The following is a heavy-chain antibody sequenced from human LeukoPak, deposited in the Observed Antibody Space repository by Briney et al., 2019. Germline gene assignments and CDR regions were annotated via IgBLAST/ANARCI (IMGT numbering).Heavy chain of an antibody. CDR2: INSDGSST. CDR1: GFTFSSSW. Sequence: PGGSLRLSCAASGFTFSSSWMHWVRQAPGKGLVWVSRINSDGSSTNYADSMKGRFTISRDNAKSTLYLQMNSLRAEDTAVYFCARGTYAFDIWGQGTMVTVSS. V-gene: IGHV3-74*01. CDR3: ARGTYAFDI. J-gene: IGHJ3*02.